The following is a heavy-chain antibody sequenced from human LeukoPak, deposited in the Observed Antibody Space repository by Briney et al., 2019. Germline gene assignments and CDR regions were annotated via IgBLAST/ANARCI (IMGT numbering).Heavy chain of an antibody. V-gene: IGHV1-69*06. J-gene: IGHJ4*02. CDR1: GGTFSSYA. CDR2: IIPIFGTA. CDR3: ARGAYCSSTSCRLDY. D-gene: IGHD2-2*01. Sequence: SVKVSSKASGGTFSSYAISWVRQAPGQGLEWMGGIIPIFGTANYAQKFQGRVTITADKSTSTAYMELSSLRSEDTAVYYCARGAYCSSTSCRLDYWGQGTLVTVSS.